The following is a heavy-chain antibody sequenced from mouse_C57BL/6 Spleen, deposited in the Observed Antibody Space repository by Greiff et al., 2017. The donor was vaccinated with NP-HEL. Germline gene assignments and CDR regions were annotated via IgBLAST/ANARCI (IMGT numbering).Heavy chain of an antibody. CDR1: GYTFTSYT. CDR2: INPSSGYT. CDR3: ARMDYDY. V-gene: IGHV1-4*01. Sequence: QVQLQQSGAELARPGASVKMSCKASGYTFTSYTMHWVNQRPGQGLEWIGYINPSSGYTKYNQKFKDKATLTADKSSSTAYMQLSSLTSEDSAVYYCARMDYDYWGQGTTLTVSS. J-gene: IGHJ2*01. D-gene: IGHD2-4*01.